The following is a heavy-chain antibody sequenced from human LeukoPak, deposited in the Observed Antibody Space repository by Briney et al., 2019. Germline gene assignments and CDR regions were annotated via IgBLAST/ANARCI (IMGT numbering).Heavy chain of an antibody. V-gene: IGHV1-69*01. CDR3: AINPAYYYDSSGYWGDY. J-gene: IGHJ4*02. CDR2: IIPIFGTA. D-gene: IGHD3-22*01. Sequence: SVKVSCKASGGTFSSYAISWVRQAPGQGLEWMGGIIPIFGTANYAQKFQGRVTITADESTSTAYMELSSLRSEDTVVYYCAINPAYYYDSSGYWGDYWGQGTLVTVSS. CDR1: GGTFSSYA.